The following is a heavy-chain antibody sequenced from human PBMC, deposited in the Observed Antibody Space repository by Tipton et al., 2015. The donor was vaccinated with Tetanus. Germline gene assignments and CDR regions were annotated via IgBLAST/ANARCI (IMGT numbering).Heavy chain of an antibody. CDR1: GYTFTNYG. V-gene: IGHV1-69*18. CDR2: IIPALSTT. Sequence: QLVQSGAEVREPGASVKVSCKAFGYTFTNYGIHWVRQAPGQGFELMGTIIPALSTTTYEQKFRGRITITADGSTSTGYMELTSLTSDDTAVYFCARGHSPLYNWNFGYFDSWGQGTQVTVSS. J-gene: IGHJ4*02. CDR3: ARGHSPLYNWNFGYFDS. D-gene: IGHD1-7*01.